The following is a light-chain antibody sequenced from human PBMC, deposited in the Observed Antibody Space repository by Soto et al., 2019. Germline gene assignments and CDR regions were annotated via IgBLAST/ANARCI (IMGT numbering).Light chain of an antibody. J-gene: IGLJ1*01. CDR1: SSDVGGYNY. V-gene: IGLV2-11*01. Sequence: QSALTQPRSVSGSPGQSVTISCTGTSSDVGGYNYVSWYQQHPGKAPKLMIYDVSKRPSGVPDRFSGSKSGNTASLTISGLQAEDEADYYCCSYAGSYTSYVFGTWTQLTVL. CDR2: DVS. CDR3: CSYAGSYTSYV.